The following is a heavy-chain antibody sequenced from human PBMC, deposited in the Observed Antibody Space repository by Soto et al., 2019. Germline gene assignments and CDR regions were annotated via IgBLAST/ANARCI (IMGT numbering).Heavy chain of an antibody. CDR3: ASATVVAATFDF. CDR1: GFAFRSYN. J-gene: IGHJ4*02. D-gene: IGHD2-15*01. Sequence: GGSLRLSCAASGFAFRSYNMNWVRQAPGKGLEWVASINSGSSNIYYADSVKGRFTISRDNAKNSLFLQMDSLRAEDSAVYYCASATVVAATFDFWGQGTLVTVSS. V-gene: IGHV3-21*01. CDR2: INSGSSNI.